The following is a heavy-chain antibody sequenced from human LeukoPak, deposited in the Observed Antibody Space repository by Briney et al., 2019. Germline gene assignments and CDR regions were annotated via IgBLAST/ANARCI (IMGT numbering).Heavy chain of an antibody. J-gene: IGHJ4*02. D-gene: IGHD6-6*01. CDR2: INPNSGGA. Sequence: GASVKVSCKASGYSFTAFYIHWVRQAPGQGLEWMGWINPNSGGADYAQKFQVRVTVTRDTSISTAYMELTSLRSDDTAVYYCARGGIAARPFDYWGQGTLVTVSS. V-gene: IGHV1-2*02. CDR3: ARGGIAARPFDY. CDR1: GYSFTAFY.